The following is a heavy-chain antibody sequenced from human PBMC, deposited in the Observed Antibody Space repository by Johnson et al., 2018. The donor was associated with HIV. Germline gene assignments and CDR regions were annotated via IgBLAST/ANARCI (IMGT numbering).Heavy chain of an antibody. J-gene: IGHJ3*02. CDR1: GFTFSSYA. Sequence: QVQLVESGGGVVQPGRSLRLSCAASGFTFSSYAIHWVRQAPGKGLEWVAVISYDGSNKYYADSVKGRFTISRDNSKNTLYLQMNSLRAEDTAVYYCARDPGGVAAFDIWGQGTMVTVSS. CDR3: ARDPGGVAAFDI. CDR2: ISYDGSNK. V-gene: IGHV3-30*14. D-gene: IGHD3-16*01.